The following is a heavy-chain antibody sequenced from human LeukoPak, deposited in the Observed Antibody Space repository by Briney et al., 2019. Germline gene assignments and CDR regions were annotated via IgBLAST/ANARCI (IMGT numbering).Heavy chain of an antibody. D-gene: IGHD1-7*01. V-gene: IGHV3-48*04. Sequence: GGSLRLSCAASGFTFSSYSMNWVRRAPGKGLEWLSYIRSSGSTIYYADSVKGRFTISRDNAKNPLYLQMNSLRAEDTALYYCVRMNYVSSGWGAPFDHWGQGTLVTVSS. CDR3: VRMNYVSSGWGAPFDH. J-gene: IGHJ4*02. CDR1: GFTFSSYS. CDR2: IRSSGSTI.